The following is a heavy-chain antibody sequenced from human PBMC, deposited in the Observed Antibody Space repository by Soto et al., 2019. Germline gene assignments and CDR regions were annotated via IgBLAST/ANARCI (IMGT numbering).Heavy chain of an antibody. D-gene: IGHD6-13*01. CDR2: INQSGFT. J-gene: IGHJ4*02. CDR1: GGSFSGYY. CDR3: ARFPFERSSWPNPRYFDY. V-gene: IGHV4-34*01. Sequence: QVQLQQWGAGLLKPAETLSLTCAVYGGSFSGYYWTWIRQPPGKGLEWIGEINQSGFTNYNPSLESRVTMSVDTSNKQFSLRLSSVTAADTAVYYCARFPFERSSWPNPRYFDYWGQGTLVTGSS.